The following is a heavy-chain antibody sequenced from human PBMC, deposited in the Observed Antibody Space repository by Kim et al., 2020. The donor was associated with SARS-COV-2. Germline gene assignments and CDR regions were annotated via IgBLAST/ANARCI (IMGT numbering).Heavy chain of an antibody. Sequence: KSRVTISVDTSKNQFSLKLSSVTAADTAVYYCARERGASRPRVKGYGMDVWGQGTTVTVSS. CDR3: ARERGASRPRVKGYGMDV. V-gene: IGHV4-31*02. D-gene: IGHD6-6*01. J-gene: IGHJ6*02.